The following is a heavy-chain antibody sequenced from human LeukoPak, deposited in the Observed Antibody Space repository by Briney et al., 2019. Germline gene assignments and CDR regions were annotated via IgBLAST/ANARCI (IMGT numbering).Heavy chain of an antibody. CDR3: ARGFQVIIPDAFDI. D-gene: IGHD3-3*01. CDR1: GFTFSSYS. CDR2: ISSSSSYI. Sequence: GGSLRLSCAASGFTFSSYSMNWVRQAPGKGLEWVSSISSSSSYIYYADSVKGRFTISRDNAKNSLYLQMNSLRAEDKAVYYCARGFQVIIPDAFDIWGQGTMVTVSS. J-gene: IGHJ3*02. V-gene: IGHV3-21*01.